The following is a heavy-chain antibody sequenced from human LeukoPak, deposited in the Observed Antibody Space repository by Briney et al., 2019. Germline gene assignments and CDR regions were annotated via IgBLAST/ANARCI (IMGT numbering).Heavy chain of an antibody. J-gene: IGHJ6*02. CDR2: ISYDGSNK. CDR3: ARAGAYTYGYGYYYYYGMDV. CDR1: GFTFSSYA. V-gene: IGHV3-30-3*01. Sequence: GRSLRLSCAASGFTFSSYAMHWVRQAPGRGLEWVAVISYDGSNKYYADSVKGRFTISRDNSKNTLYLQMNSLRAEDTAVYYCARAGAYTYGYGYYYYYGMDVWGQGTTVTVSS. D-gene: IGHD5-18*01.